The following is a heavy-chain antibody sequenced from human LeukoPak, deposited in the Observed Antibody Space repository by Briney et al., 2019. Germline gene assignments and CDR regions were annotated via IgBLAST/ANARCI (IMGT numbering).Heavy chain of an antibody. CDR3: ARWYYYETSGLYYGSFDN. D-gene: IGHD3-22*01. CDR1: GFTVSRNY. J-gene: IGHJ5*02. V-gene: IGHV3-66*01. CDR2: IYSGGRT. Sequence: GGSLRLSCAASGFTVSRNYMSWVRQAPGKGLEWVSVIYSGGRTYYADSVKGRFTISRDNSKNTLYLQMNSLRAEDTAVYYCARWYYYETSGLYYGSFDNWGQGTLVTVSS.